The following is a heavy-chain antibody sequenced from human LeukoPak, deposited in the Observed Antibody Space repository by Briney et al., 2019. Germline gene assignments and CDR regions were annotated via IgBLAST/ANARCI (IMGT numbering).Heavy chain of an antibody. D-gene: IGHD2-15*01. CDR1: GDSVSSNSAA. V-gene: IGHV6-1*01. Sequence: QTLSLTCAISGDSVSSNSAAWNWIRHSPSRGLEWLGRTFYRSKWYKDYAVSVKSRITINPDPSKNQFSLQLNSVTPEDTAVYYCARGHEDSHYYYMDVWGKGTTVTVSS. CDR2: TFYRSKWYK. J-gene: IGHJ6*03. CDR3: ARGHEDSHYYYMDV.